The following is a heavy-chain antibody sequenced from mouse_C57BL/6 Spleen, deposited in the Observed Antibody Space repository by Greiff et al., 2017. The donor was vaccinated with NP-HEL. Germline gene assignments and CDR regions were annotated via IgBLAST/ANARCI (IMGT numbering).Heavy chain of an antibody. CDR2: IYPSDSET. CDR1: GYTFTSYW. J-gene: IGHJ2*01. CDR3: ARQASYYFDY. Sequence: VQLQQPGAELVRPGSSVKLSCKASGYTFTSYWMDWVKQRPGQGLEWIGNIYPSDSETHYNQKFKDKATLTVDKSSSTAYMQLSSLTSEDSAVYYCARQASYYFDYWGQGTTLTVSS. V-gene: IGHV1-61*01. D-gene: IGHD3-2*02.